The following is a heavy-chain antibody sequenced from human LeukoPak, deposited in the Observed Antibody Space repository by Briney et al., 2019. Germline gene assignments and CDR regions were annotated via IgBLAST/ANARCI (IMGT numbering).Heavy chain of an antibody. CDR2: ISSSTTYT. J-gene: IGHJ4*02. V-gene: IGHV3-11*05. CDR1: GFSFSDYY. Sequence: PGGSLRLSCVASGFSFSDYYMSWIRQAPGKGLEWVSFISSSTTYTNYADSVKGRFTISRDNAKNSLYLQMNSLRAEDTAVYYCAKESGGVWFGELFDYWGQGTLVTVSS. D-gene: IGHD3-10*01. CDR3: AKESGGVWFGELFDY.